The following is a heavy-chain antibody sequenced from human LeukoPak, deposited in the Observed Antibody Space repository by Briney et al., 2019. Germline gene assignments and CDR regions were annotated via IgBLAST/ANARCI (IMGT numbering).Heavy chain of an antibody. V-gene: IGHV4-59*08. CDR2: IYYSGST. CDR1: GGSISGYY. CDR3: ARQLPDYGDYPYYYYYYGMDV. Sequence: SETLSLTCTVSGGSISGYYWSWIRQPPGKGLEWIGYIYYSGSTNYNPSLKSRVTISVDTSKNQFSLKLSSVTAADTAVYYCARQLPDYGDYPYYYYYYGMDVWGQGTTVTVSS. D-gene: IGHD4-17*01. J-gene: IGHJ6*02.